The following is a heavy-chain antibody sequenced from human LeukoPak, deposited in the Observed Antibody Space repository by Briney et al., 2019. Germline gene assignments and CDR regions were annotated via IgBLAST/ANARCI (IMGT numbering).Heavy chain of an antibody. CDR3: AKDSHYYGSGSLFDY. CDR2: ISYDGSNK. Sequence: PGRSLRLSCAASGFTFSSYAMHWVRQAPGKGLEWVAVISYDGSNKYYADSVKGRFTISRDNSKNTLYLQMNSLRAEDTAVYYCAKDSHYYGSGSLFDYWGQGTLVTVSS. J-gene: IGHJ4*02. D-gene: IGHD3-10*01. CDR1: GFTFSSYA. V-gene: IGHV3-30*04.